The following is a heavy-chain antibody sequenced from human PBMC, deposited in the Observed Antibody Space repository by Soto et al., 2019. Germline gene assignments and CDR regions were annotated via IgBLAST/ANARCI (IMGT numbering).Heavy chain of an antibody. D-gene: IGHD3-10*01. CDR2: ISYDGSNK. J-gene: IGHJ5*02. CDR3: AIELWFDGSA. V-gene: IGHV3-30-3*01. CDR1: GFTFSSFA. Sequence: QVQLVESGGAVVQPGRSLRLSCAASGFTFSSFAMHWVRQAPGKGLEWVAVISYDGSNKYYADSVKGRFTISRDNSKNTLYLQMNSLRAEDTAVYYCAIELWFDGSAWGQGTLVTVSS.